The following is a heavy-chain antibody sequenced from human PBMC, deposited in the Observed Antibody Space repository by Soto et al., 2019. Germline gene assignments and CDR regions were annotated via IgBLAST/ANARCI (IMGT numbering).Heavy chain of an antibody. CDR1: GFTFSDYS. Sequence: GGSLRLSCAASGFTFSDYSMNWVRQAPGKGLEWVSFIDLSGTRTYYGDSVKGRFTIFRDKSMNTVYLQMNSLTVEDAAMYYCTKDRVPDGTNSFAFWARGSRVTVPP. CDR3: TKDRVPDGTNSFAF. D-gene: IGHD2-2*01. J-gene: IGHJ1*01. V-gene: IGHV3-23*03. CDR2: IDLSGTRT.